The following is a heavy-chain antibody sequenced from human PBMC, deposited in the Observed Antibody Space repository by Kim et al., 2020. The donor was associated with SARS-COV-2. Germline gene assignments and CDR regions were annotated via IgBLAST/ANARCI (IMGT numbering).Heavy chain of an antibody. D-gene: IGHD6-13*01. CDR3: ARLYSSSWYGFGDNWYFDL. J-gene: IGHJ2*01. Sequence: SETLSLTCTVSGGSISSSSYYWGWIRQPPGKGLEWIGSIYYSGSTYYNPSLKSRVTISVDTSKNQFSLKLSSVTAADTAVYYCARLYSSSWYGFGDNWYFDLWGRGTLVTVSS. V-gene: IGHV4-39*01. CDR1: GGSISSSSYY. CDR2: IYYSGST.